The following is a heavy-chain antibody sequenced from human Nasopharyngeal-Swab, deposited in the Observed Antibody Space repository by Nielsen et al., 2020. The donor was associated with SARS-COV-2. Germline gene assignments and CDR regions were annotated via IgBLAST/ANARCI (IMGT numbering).Heavy chain of an antibody. J-gene: IGHJ5*01. CDR3: VRGSYGHYDS. Sequence: GSLRLSCAASGFTFSSYTMNWVRQAPGKGLEWVSSISPTSDYIYYAESVKGRFTISRDNAKNSLFLQINSLRAEETAIYYCVRGSYGHYDSWGQGALITVSS. V-gene: IGHV3-21*06. CDR2: ISPTSDYI. CDR1: GFTFSSYT. D-gene: IGHD4-17*01.